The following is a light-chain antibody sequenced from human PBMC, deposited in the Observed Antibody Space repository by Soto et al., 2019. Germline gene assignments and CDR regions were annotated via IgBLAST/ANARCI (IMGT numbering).Light chain of an antibody. CDR1: SSDVGGYNY. V-gene: IGLV2-14*01. Sequence: QSVLTQPASVSGSPGQSITISCTGTSSDVGGYNYVSWYQQHPGKAPKLMIYEVSNRPSGVSNRFSGSKSGNTASLTISGLQAEDDADYYCSSYTSSSTLENVFGTGTKV. CDR3: SSYTSSSTLENV. CDR2: EVS. J-gene: IGLJ1*01.